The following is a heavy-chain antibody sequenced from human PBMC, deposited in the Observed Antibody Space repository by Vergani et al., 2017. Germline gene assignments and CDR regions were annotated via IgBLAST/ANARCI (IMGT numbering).Heavy chain of an antibody. J-gene: IGHJ6*02. Sequence: QLQLQESGPGLVKPSETLSLTCTVSGGSISSSSYYWGWIRQPPGKGLEWIGSIYYSGSTYYNPSLKSRVTISVDTSKNQFSLKLSSVTAADTAVYYCARHGNIQGGIYYYGMDVWDQGTTVTVSS. CDR2: IYYSGST. V-gene: IGHV4-39*01. CDR1: GGSISSSSYY. CDR3: ARHGNIQGGIYYYGMDV. D-gene: IGHD2/OR15-2a*01.